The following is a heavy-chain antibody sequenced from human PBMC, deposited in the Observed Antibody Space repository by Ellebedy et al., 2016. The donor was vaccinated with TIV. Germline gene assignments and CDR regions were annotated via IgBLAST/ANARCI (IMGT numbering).Heavy chain of an antibody. D-gene: IGHD1-26*01. CDR3: AKGVGVGYGMDV. Sequence: PGGSLRLSCAASGFTFSSYAMHWVRQAPGKGLEWVAVISYDGSNKYYADSVKGRFTISRDNSKNTLYLQMNSLRAEDTALYYCAKGVGVGYGMDVWGQGTTVTVSS. CDR1: GFTFSSYA. CDR2: ISYDGSNK. V-gene: IGHV3-30*01. J-gene: IGHJ6*02.